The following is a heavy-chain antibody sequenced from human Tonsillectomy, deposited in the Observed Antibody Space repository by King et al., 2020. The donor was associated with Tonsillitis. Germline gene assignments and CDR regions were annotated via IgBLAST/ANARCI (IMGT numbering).Heavy chain of an antibody. J-gene: IGHJ4*02. D-gene: IGHD3-3*01. CDR3: ARAKIYYFDH. CDR2: IFYSGNT. Sequence: VQLQESGPALVKPSQTLSLTCSVSGGSINSVDYYWSWIRQPPGKGLEWIGYIFYSGNTYYNPALQGQATLSIDTSKNHFSLKLTSVTAADTAVYYCARAKIYYFDHWGQGTLVTVSS. CDR1: GGSINSVDYY. V-gene: IGHV4-30-4*01.